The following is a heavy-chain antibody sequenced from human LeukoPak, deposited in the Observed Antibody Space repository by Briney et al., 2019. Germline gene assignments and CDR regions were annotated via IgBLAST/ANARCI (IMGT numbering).Heavy chain of an antibody. CDR1: GFTFSSYG. Sequence: GGSLRLSCAASGFTFSSYGMSWVRQAPGKGLEWVSAISGSGGSTYYADSVKGRFTISRDNSKNTLYLQMNSLRAEDTAVYYCARDMSHSGSYSPANYWGQGALVTVSS. CDR2: ISGSGGST. V-gene: IGHV3-23*01. CDR3: ARDMSHSGSYSPANY. J-gene: IGHJ4*02. D-gene: IGHD1-26*01.